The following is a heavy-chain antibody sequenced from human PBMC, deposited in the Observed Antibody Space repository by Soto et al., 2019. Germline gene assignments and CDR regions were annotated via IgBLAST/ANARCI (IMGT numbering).Heavy chain of an antibody. D-gene: IGHD6-13*01. CDR1: GFTFSSYG. Sequence: GWSLRLSCAASGFTFSSYGMHWVRQAPGKGLEWVAVIWYDGSNKYYADSVKGRFTISRDNSKNTLYLQMNSLRAEDTAVYYCARDREKAAAGYYYYGMDVWGQGTTVTVSS. CDR2: IWYDGSNK. CDR3: ARDREKAAAGYYYYGMDV. V-gene: IGHV3-33*01. J-gene: IGHJ6*02.